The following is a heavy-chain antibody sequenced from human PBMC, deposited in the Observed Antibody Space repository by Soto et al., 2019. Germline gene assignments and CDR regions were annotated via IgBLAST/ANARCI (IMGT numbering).Heavy chain of an antibody. CDR3: ATEWGATTIYYFDY. J-gene: IGHJ4*02. Sequence: ASVKVSCKVSGYTLTELSVHWVRQAPGKGLEWMGGFDPEDGETIYAQKFQGRVTMTEDTSTDTAYMELSSLRSEDTAVYYCATEWGATTIYYFDYWGQGTLVTVSS. D-gene: IGHD1-26*01. CDR1: GYTLTELS. CDR2: FDPEDGET. V-gene: IGHV1-24*01.